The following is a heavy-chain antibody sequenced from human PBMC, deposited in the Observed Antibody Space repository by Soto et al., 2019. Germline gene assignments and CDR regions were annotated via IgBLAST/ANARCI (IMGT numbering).Heavy chain of an antibody. CDR3: ARDPLLWFGELSLYYYGMDV. CDR1: GGSFSGYY. D-gene: IGHD3-10*01. J-gene: IGHJ6*02. Sequence: PSETLSLTCAVYGGSFSGYYWSWIRQPPGKGLEWIGEINHSGSTNYNPSLKIRVTISVDTSKNQFSLKLSSVTAADTAVYYCARDPLLWFGELSLYYYGMDVWGQGTTVTVSS. CDR2: INHSGST. V-gene: IGHV4-34*01.